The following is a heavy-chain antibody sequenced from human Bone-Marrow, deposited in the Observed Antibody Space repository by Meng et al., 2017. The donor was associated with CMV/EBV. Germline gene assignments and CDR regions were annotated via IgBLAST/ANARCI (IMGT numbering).Heavy chain of an antibody. CDR1: GFTFSSYA. CDR2: ISYDGSNK. Sequence: GESLKISCAASGFTFSSYAMHWVRQAPGKGLEWVAVISYDGSNKYYADSVKGRFTISRDNSNNTLYLQMNILRAEDTAVYYCARDLYYYCSGDYWGQGTLVTVSS. J-gene: IGHJ4*02. V-gene: IGHV3-30-3*01. D-gene: IGHD3-10*01. CDR3: ARDLYYYCSGDY.